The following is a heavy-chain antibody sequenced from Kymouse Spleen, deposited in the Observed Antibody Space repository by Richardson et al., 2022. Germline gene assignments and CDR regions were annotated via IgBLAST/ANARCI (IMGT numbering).Heavy chain of an antibody. D-gene: IGHD1-7*01. CDR1: GFTFSSYG. Sequence: QVQLVESGGGVVQPGRSLRLSCAASGFTFSSYGMHWVRQAPGKGLEWVAVIWYDGSNKYYADSVKGRFTISRDNSKNTLYLQMNSLRAEDTAVYYCARYNWNYEGYYYGMDVWGQGTTVTVSS. CDR2: IWYDGSNK. CDR3: ARYNWNYEGYYYGMDV. V-gene: IGHV3-33*01. J-gene: IGHJ6*02.